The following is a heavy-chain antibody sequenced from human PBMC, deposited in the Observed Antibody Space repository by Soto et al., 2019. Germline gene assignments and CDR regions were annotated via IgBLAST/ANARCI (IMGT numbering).Heavy chain of an antibody. D-gene: IGHD3-10*01. CDR3: ARDWVWFGAHPIDY. Sequence: QVQLVESGEGVVQPGGSLRLSCAASGFTFSNYGMHWVRQAPGKGLEWVAVISYDGSNKYYADSVKGRFTISRDNSKNTLYLQMNGLTTEDTAVYYCARDWVWFGAHPIDYWSQGTLVTVSS. CDR1: GFTFSNYG. J-gene: IGHJ4*02. CDR2: ISYDGSNK. V-gene: IGHV3-30*03.